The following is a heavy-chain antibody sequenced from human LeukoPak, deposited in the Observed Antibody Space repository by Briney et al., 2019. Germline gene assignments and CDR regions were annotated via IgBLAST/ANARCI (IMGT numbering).Heavy chain of an antibody. J-gene: IGHJ4*02. Sequence: SETLSLTCAVYGGSFSGYYWSWIRQPPGKGLEWIGEINHSGSTNYNPSLKSRVTISVDTSKNQFSLKLSSVTAADTAVYYCARGSFRYYDFWSGYSETITAHYYFDYWGQGTLVTVSS. CDR1: GGSFSGYY. V-gene: IGHV4-34*01. CDR2: INHSGST. CDR3: ARGSFRYYDFWSGYSETITAHYYFDY. D-gene: IGHD3-3*01.